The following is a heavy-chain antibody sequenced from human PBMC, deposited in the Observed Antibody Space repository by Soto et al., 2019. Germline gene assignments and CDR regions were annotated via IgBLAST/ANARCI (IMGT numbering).Heavy chain of an antibody. Sequence: GGSLRLSCVVSGFTFSSYEMNWVRQAPGKGLEWVSYITDRGNTKYYADSVKGRFTISRDNAKNSLYLQMNSVRAEDTAIYYCERDYCSGASCYTGTDAFDVWGQGTMVTVSS. CDR1: GFTFSSYE. CDR3: ERDYCSGASCYTGTDAFDV. V-gene: IGHV3-48*03. J-gene: IGHJ3*01. CDR2: ITDRGNTK. D-gene: IGHD2-15*01.